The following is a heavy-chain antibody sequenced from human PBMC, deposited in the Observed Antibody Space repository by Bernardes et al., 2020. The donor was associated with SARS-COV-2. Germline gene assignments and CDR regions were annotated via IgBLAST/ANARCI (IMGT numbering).Heavy chain of an antibody. V-gene: IGHV3-23*01. CDR3: AKGSTPVPTSNNWFDP. D-gene: IGHD2-2*01. CDR2: ISGSGGST. J-gene: IGHJ5*02. CDR1: GFTFSSYA. Sequence: GGSLRLSCAASGFTFSSYAMSWVRQAPGKGLERVSAISGSGGSTYYADSVKGRFTISRDNSKNTLYRQMNSLRAEDTAVYYCAKGSTPVPTSNNWFDPWGQGTLVTVSS.